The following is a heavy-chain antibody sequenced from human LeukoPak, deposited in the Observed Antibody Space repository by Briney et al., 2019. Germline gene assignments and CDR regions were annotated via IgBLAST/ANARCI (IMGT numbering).Heavy chain of an antibody. CDR3: ARAFSSGWPRLAFDI. CDR2: ISSSGSTI. V-gene: IGHV3-48*03. D-gene: IGHD6-19*01. CDR1: GLTVSSYA. J-gene: IGHJ3*02. Sequence: GGSLRLSCGASGLTVSSYAMSWVRQAPGKGLEWVSYISSSGSTIYYADSVKGRFTISRDNAKNSLYLQMNSLRAEDTAVYYCARAFSSGWPRLAFDIWGQGTMVTVSS.